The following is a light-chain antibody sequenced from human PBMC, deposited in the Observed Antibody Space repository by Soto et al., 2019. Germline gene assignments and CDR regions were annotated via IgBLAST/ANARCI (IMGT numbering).Light chain of an antibody. CDR3: QQYGSSPRT. CDR1: QSVSRSY. CDR2: GAS. V-gene: IGKV3-20*01. J-gene: IGKJ1*01. Sequence: EIVLTQSPGTLSLSPGERATLSCRASQSVSRSYLAWYQQKPGQAPRLLIYGASSRATGIPDRFSGSGSGTDLTLTISRLEPEDFAVYYCQQYGSSPRTFGQGAKVEIK.